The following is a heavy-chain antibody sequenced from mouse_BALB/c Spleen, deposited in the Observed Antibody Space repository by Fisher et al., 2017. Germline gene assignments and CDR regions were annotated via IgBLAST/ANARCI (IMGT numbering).Heavy chain of an antibody. D-gene: IGHD2-14*01. V-gene: IGHV1S137*01. CDR3: ARNYYRYDYFDV. J-gene: IGHJ1*01. Sequence: KFKGKATMTVDKSSSTAYMELARLTSEDSAIYYCARNYYRYDYFDVWGAGTTVTVSS.